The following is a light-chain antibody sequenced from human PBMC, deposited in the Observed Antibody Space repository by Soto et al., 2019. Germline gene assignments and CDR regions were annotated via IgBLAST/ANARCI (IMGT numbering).Light chain of an antibody. CDR3: HQHGGSPET. Sequence: EIVLTQSPGTLSLSPGERATLSCRASRSVNNNYLAWYQQKPGQAPRLLIFGASSRATGIPDRFIGSGSGTEFILTISRLEPDDFAIYHCHQHGGSPETFGPGTKVDIK. V-gene: IGKV3-20*01. CDR2: GAS. J-gene: IGKJ3*01. CDR1: RSVNNNY.